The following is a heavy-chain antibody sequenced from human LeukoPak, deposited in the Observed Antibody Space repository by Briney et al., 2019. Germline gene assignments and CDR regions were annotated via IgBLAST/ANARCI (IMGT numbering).Heavy chain of an antibody. Sequence: GGSLRLSCAASGFTFSSYSMNWVRQAPGKGLEWVAVISYDGSNKYYADSVKGRFTISRDNSKNTLYLQMNSLRAEDTAVYYCAGRDYYDSSGYNDAFDIWGQGTMVTASS. V-gene: IGHV3-30*03. CDR2: ISYDGSNK. J-gene: IGHJ3*02. CDR1: GFTFSSYS. CDR3: AGRDYYDSSGYNDAFDI. D-gene: IGHD3-22*01.